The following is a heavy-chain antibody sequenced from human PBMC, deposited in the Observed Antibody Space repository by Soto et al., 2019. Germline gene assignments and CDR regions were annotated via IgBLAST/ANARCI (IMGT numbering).Heavy chain of an antibody. CDR1: GGSISSYY. J-gene: IGHJ3*02. D-gene: IGHD3-22*01. CDR3: ARVDSSGYYAFDI. V-gene: IGHV4-4*07. CDR2: IYTSGST. Sequence: GSLRLSCTVSGGSISSYYWSWIRQPAGKGLEWIGRIYTSGSTNYNPSLKSRVTMSVDTSKNQFSLKLSSVTAADTAVYYCARVDSSGYYAFDIWGQGTMVTVSS.